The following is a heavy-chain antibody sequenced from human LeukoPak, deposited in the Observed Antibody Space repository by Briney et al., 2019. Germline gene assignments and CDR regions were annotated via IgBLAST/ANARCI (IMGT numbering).Heavy chain of an antibody. CDR3: ARARNGYCSSASCHKATFDY. CDR2: INPIGGST. V-gene: IGHV1-46*04. CDR1: GYTFTSYY. J-gene: IGHJ4*02. Sequence: APVKVSCKASGYTFTSYYMHWVRQAPGHGLEWMGIINPIGGSTSYTQKLQGRVSMTMDTSTSTVYMELGSLRSEDTAVYYCARARNGYCSSASCHKATFDYWGQGTLVTVSS. D-gene: IGHD2-2*02.